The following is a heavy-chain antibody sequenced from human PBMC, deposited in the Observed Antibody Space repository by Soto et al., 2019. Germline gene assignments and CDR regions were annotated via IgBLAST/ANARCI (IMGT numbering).Heavy chain of an antibody. V-gene: IGHV1-46*01. J-gene: IGHJ3*02. CDR1: GYTFTSYS. Sequence: GASVKVSCKASGYTFTSYSMHWVRQAPGQGLEWMGIINPSGGSTSYAQKFQGRVTMTRDTSTSTVYMELSSLRSEDTAVYYCARTQDIVVVRAAKGAFDICGQGTMVTIAS. CDR2: INPSGGST. CDR3: ARTQDIVVVRAAKGAFDI. D-gene: IGHD2-2*01.